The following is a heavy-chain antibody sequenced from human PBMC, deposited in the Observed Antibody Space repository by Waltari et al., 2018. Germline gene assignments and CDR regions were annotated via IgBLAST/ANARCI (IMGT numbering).Heavy chain of an antibody. CDR2: ISSSSSYI. CDR1: GFTFSRYS. D-gene: IGHD6-13*01. Sequence: EVQLVESGGGLVKPGGSLRLSCAASGFTFSRYSMNWVRQAPGKGLEGVSSISSSSSYIYDADSGKGRFNIARDNAKNSLYLQMNSLRAEDTAVYYCALGEYSSPFDYWGQGTLVTVSS. CDR3: ALGEYSSPFDY. V-gene: IGHV3-21*01. J-gene: IGHJ4*02.